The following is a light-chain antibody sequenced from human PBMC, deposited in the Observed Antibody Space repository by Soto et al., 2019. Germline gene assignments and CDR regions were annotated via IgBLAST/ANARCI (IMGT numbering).Light chain of an antibody. CDR3: QQYNAWPLT. CDR1: QSVNSN. V-gene: IGKV3-15*01. Sequence: EIVMTQSPATLSVSPGERVTLSCRASQSVNSNLAWYQQKPGQTPKLLIYVASTRATGIPARFSGSGSGTEFTLTISSLPSEDFAIYYCQQYNAWPLTFGGGTKVEFK. J-gene: IGKJ4*01. CDR2: VAS.